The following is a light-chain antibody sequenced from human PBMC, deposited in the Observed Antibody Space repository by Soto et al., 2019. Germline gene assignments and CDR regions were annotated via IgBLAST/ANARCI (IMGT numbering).Light chain of an antibody. Sequence: EIVLTQSPGTLSLSPGERATLSCRARQSVSSSYLAWYQQKPGQAPRLRIYGASSRATGIPDRFSGSGSGTDFTLTISRLEAEDFAVYYCQQYGSSPPWTFGQGTKVELK. CDR1: QSVSSSY. J-gene: IGKJ1*01. CDR2: GAS. V-gene: IGKV3-20*01. CDR3: QQYGSSPPWT.